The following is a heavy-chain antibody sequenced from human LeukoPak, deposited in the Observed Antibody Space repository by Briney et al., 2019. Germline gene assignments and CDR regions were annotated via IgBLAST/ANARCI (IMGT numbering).Heavy chain of an antibody. CDR2: INSDGSST. J-gene: IGHJ4*02. CDR1: GFTFSSYA. D-gene: IGHD6-19*01. V-gene: IGHV3-74*01. CDR3: ARVRYSSGWPHFDY. Sequence: PGGSLRLSCAASGFTFSSYAMSWVRQAPGKGLEWVSRINSDGSSTNYADSVKGRFTISRDNAKNTLYLQMNSLRAEDTAVYYCARVRYSSGWPHFDYWGQGTLVTVSS.